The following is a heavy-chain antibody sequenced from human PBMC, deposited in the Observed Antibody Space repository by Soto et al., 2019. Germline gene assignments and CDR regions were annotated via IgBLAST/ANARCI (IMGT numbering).Heavy chain of an antibody. CDR2: ISYDGSNK. V-gene: IGHV3-30-3*01. D-gene: IGHD1-26*01. CDR3: ARGWGATTDYYYGMDV. J-gene: IGHJ6*02. CDR1: GFTFSSYA. Sequence: GGSLRLSCAASGFTFSSYAMHWVRQAPGKGLEWVAVISYDGSNKYYADSVKGRFTISRDNSKNTLYLQMNSLRAEDTAVYYCARGWGATTDYYYGMDVWGQGTTVTVSS.